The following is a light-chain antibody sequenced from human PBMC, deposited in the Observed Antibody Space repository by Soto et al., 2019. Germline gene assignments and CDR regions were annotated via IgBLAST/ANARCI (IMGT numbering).Light chain of an antibody. J-gene: IGKJ2*01. Sequence: EVVMTQSPVTLSVSPGERATLSCRASQNLSRNLAWYQQQPGQAPRLLIFYASTRATGIPARFSGSGSGTDFTLTISSLQSEDFAVYFCQQYDKWPHTFGQGTKLVIK. CDR2: YAS. V-gene: IGKV3-15*01. CDR1: QNLSRN. CDR3: QQYDKWPHT.